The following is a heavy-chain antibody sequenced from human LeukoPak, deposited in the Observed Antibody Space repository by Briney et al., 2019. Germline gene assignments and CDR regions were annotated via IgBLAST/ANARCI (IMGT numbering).Heavy chain of an antibody. J-gene: IGHJ4*02. D-gene: IGHD5-18*01. CDR3: AKSSGYSYGLNY. Sequence: GRSLRLSCAASGFTFSSYAMHWVRQAPGKGLEWVALISYDGSNKYYTDSVKGRFTISRDNSKHTLYLQMNSLRAEDTAMYYCAKSSGYSYGLNYWDQGTLVTVSS. CDR2: ISYDGSNK. V-gene: IGHV3-30*18. CDR1: GFTFSSYA.